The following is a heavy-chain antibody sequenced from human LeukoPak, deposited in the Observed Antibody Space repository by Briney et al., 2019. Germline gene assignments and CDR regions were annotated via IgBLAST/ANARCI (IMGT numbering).Heavy chain of an antibody. CDR1: GGSISSGDYY. V-gene: IGHV4-30-4*01. J-gene: IGHJ6*02. D-gene: IGHD3-10*02. Sequence: PSETLSLTCTVSGGSISSGDYYWSRIRQPPGKGLEWIGYIYYSGSTYYNPSLKSRVTISVDTSKNQFSLKLSSVTAADTAVYYCARAVRTHVSLRSLSTSYGMDVWGQGTTVTVSS. CDR2: IYYSGST. CDR3: ARAVRTHVSLRSLSTSYGMDV.